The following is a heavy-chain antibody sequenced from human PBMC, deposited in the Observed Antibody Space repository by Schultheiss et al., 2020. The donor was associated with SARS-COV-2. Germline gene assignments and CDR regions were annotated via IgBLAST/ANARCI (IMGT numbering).Heavy chain of an antibody. CDR2: INHGEGT. D-gene: IGHD3-3*01. Sequence: TLSLTCAVYGGSFSGDYWSWIRKPPGKGLEWIGEINHGEGTNYNPSLKSRVTISVDTSKNLFSLKLSSVTAADTAVYYCARGCPHPRDRSSYYKFHYYYYGMDVWGQGTTVTVSS. J-gene: IGHJ6*02. CDR1: GGSFSGDY. CDR3: ARGCPHPRDRSSYYKFHYYYYGMDV. V-gene: IGHV4-34*01.